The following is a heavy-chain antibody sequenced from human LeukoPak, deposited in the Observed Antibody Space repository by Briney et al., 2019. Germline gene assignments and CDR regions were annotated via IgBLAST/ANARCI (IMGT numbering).Heavy chain of an antibody. V-gene: IGHV4-34*01. CDR1: GGSFSGYY. J-gene: IGHJ4*02. D-gene: IGHD3-3*01. CDR3: ARGGNVLRFLEWLSFDY. CDR2: INHSGST. Sequence: PSETLSPTCAVYGGSFSGYYWSWIRQPPGKGLEWIGEINHSGSTNYNPSLKSRVTISVDTSKNQFSLKLSSVTAADTAVYYCARGGNVLRFLEWLSFDYWGQGTLVTVSS.